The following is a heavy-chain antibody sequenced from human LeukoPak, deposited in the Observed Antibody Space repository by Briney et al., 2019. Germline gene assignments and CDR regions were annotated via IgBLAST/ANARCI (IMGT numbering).Heavy chain of an antibody. CDR2: ISAYNGST. Sequence: GASVKVSCKASGYTFTSYGISWVRQAPGQWLEWMGWISAYNGSTNYAQKLQGRVTMTTDTSTSTAYMELRSLRSDDTAVYYCARDKREVRYNWFDPWGQGTLVTVSS. CDR1: GYTFTSYG. CDR3: ARDKREVRYNWFDP. J-gene: IGHJ5*02. V-gene: IGHV1-18*01. D-gene: IGHD3-10*01.